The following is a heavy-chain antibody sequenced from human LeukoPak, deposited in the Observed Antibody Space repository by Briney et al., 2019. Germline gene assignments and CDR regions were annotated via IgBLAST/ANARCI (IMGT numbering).Heavy chain of an antibody. V-gene: IGHV1-3*01. CDR2: INAGNGNT. J-gene: IGHJ6*02. CDR1: GYTFTSYA. Sequence: DSVKVSCKASGYTFTSYAMHWVRQAPGQRLEWMGWINAGNGNTKYSQKFQGRVTITRDTSASTAYMELSSLRSEDTAVYYCARVSGSYQDYYGMDVWGQGTTVTVSS. CDR3: ARVSGSYQDYYGMDV. D-gene: IGHD1-26*01.